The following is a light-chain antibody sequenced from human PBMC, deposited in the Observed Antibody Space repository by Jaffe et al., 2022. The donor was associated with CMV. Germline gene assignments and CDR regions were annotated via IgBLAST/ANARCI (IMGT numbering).Light chain of an antibody. V-gene: IGKV3-11*01. CDR2: DTS. CDR1: ESISSY. CDR3: QQRIKWPPS. Sequence: EVVLTQSPATLSLSPGERATLSCRASESISSYLAWYQQKPGQAPRLLIYDTSKRATGIPARFSGSGSGTDFTLTISSLEPEDFAVYYCQQRIKWPPSFGPGTKVDIK. J-gene: IGKJ3*01.